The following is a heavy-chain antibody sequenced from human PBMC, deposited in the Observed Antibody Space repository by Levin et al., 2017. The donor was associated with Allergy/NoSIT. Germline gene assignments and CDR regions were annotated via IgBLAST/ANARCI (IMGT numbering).Heavy chain of an antibody. CDR3: ARRTFGGVIVSSFDY. CDR2: ISSSGSSI. D-gene: IGHD3-16*02. Sequence: GESLKISCAASGFTFSDYYMSWIRQTPGKGLEWVSYISSSGSSIYYADSVRGRFTISRDNAKNSLYLQMNSLRAEDTAVYYCARRTFGGVIVSSFDYWGQGTLVTVSS. V-gene: IGHV3-11*01. J-gene: IGHJ4*02. CDR1: GFTFSDYY.